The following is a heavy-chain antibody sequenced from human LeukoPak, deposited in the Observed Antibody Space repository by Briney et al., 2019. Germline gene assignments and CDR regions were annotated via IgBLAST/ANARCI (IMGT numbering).Heavy chain of an antibody. CDR2: IYHSGST. J-gene: IGHJ4*02. CDR3: ARQRTYYYGSGSYYNVAGYDY. V-gene: IGHV4-38-2*02. D-gene: IGHD3-10*01. CDR1: GYSISSGYY. Sequence: PSETLSLTCTVSGYSISSGYYWGWIRQPPGKGLEWIGSIYHSGSTYYNPSLKSRVTISVDTSKNQFSLKLSSVTAADTAVYYCARQRTYYYGSGSYYNVAGYDYWGQGTLVTVSS.